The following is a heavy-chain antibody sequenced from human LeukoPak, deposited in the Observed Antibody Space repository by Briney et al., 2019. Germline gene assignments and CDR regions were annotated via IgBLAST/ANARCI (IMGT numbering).Heavy chain of an antibody. CDR2: ITGSGSTT. J-gene: IGHJ1*01. CDR1: GFTYRNYA. D-gene: IGHD4-17*01. V-gene: IGHV3-23*01. Sequence: GGSLRLSCAASGFTYRNYAVVWVRQAPGKGLEWVSAITGSGSTTYYADSVRGRFTIYRDNSKNTLHLQMNSLRGEDTAVYYCGKDPNGDYVGAFDFQRWGQGTLVTVSS. CDR3: GKDPNGDYVGAFDFQR.